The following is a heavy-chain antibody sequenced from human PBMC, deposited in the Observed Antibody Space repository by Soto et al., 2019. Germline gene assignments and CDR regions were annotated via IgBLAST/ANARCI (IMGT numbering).Heavy chain of an antibody. Sequence: QVQLQESGPGLVKPSETLSLTCTVSGGSISNYYWSWIRQPPGKGLQWIGYIAYTGSTNYNPSLKRRVPLSLDTSKNQFSLTLNSVTAADTAVYYCTRHLSAAVVPLWGQGTLVTVSS. D-gene: IGHD2-15*01. J-gene: IGHJ4*02. CDR1: GGSISNYY. CDR2: IAYTGST. CDR3: TRHLSAAVVPL. V-gene: IGHV4-59*08.